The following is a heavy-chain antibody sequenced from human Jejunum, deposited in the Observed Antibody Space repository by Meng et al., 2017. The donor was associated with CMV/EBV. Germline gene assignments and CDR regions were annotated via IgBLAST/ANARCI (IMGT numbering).Heavy chain of an antibody. CDR3: AKDKGRNYYYGMDV. CDR2: ISWNSGRI. J-gene: IGHJ6*02. V-gene: IGHV3-9*01. CDR1: GFTFDDYA. Sequence: SGFTFDDYAMHWVRQAPGKGLEWVSGISWNSGRIGYADSVKGRFTISRDNAKNSLYLQMNSLRAEDTALYYCAKDKGRNYYYGMDVWGQGTTVTVS.